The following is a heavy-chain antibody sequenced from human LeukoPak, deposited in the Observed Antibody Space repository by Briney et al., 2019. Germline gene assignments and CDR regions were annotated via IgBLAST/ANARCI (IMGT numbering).Heavy chain of an antibody. D-gene: IGHD3-10*01. CDR2: ISFDGDIK. Sequence: PGGSLRLPCVASESSFINYEMHWVRQAPGKGLEWVSVISFDGDIKYHADSVKGRFTISRDNSKNTVFLQMNSLRPEDAAVYYCARDQRFYESGTSSIHYFFTAQDVWGQGTTVTVSS. CDR1: ESSFINYE. CDR3: ARDQRFYESGTSSIHYFFTAQDV. J-gene: IGHJ6*02. V-gene: IGHV3-30*04.